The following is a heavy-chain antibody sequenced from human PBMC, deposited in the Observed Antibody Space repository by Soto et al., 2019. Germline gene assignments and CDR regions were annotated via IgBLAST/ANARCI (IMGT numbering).Heavy chain of an antibody. Sequence: ASVKVSCKASGYTFTSYDIHWVRQAPGQGLEWMGIINPSGGSTSYAQKFQGRVTMTRDTSTSTVYMELSSLRSEDTAVYYCARDDYGDYAPVGVWGKGTTVTVSS. CDR2: INPSGGST. V-gene: IGHV1-46*03. CDR3: ARDDYGDYAPVGV. D-gene: IGHD4-17*01. CDR1: GYTFTSYD. J-gene: IGHJ6*04.